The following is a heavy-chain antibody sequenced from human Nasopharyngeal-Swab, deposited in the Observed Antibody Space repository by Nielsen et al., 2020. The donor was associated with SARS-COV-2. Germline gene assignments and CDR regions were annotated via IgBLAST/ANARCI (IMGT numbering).Heavy chain of an antibody. J-gene: IGHJ3*02. D-gene: IGHD6-19*01. CDR3: ATPGIAVVGAFDI. CDR1: GGSISSSSYY. V-gene: IGHV4-39*01. CDR2: IYYSGNT. Sequence: SETLSLTCTVSGGSISSSSYYWGWIRQPPGKGLEWIGSIYYSGNTYYNPSLKSRVTISVDTSKNQFSLKLSSVTAADTAVYYCATPGIAVVGAFDIWGQGTMVTVSS.